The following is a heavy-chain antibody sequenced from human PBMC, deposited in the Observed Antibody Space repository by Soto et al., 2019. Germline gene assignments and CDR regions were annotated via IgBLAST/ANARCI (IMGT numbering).Heavy chain of an antibody. CDR3: TRLVACNGGSCKFHP. Sequence: QLQLQESGPGLVTPSETLSLTCTVSGESISGSSYFWAWVRQSPAKGLEWIGSINIRRTTFYSASLKYGVTISIDTSRNRFALSLNSVTAADTAVYYCTRLVACNGGSCKFHPWRQGTLVTVSS. CDR2: INIRRTT. D-gene: IGHD2-15*01. CDR1: GESISGSSYF. V-gene: IGHV4-39*02. J-gene: IGHJ5*02.